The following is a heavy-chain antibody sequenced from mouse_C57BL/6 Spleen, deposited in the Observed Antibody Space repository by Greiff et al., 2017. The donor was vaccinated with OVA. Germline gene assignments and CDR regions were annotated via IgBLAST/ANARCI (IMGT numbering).Heavy chain of an antibody. J-gene: IGHJ4*01. V-gene: IGHV10-3*01. Sequence: EVQVVESGGGLVQPKGSLKLSCAASGFTFNTYAMHWVRQAPGKGLEWVARIRSKSSNYATYYADSVKDRFTISRDDSQSMLYLQMNNLKTEDTAMYYCVREMITTVVAHYAMDYWGQGTSVTVSS. CDR3: VREMITTVVAHYAMDY. CDR1: GFTFNTYA. D-gene: IGHD1-1*01. CDR2: IRSKSSNYAT.